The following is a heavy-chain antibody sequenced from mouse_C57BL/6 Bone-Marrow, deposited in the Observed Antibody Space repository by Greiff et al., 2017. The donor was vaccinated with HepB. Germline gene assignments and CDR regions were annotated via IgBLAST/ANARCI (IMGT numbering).Heavy chain of an antibody. D-gene: IGHD2-10*01. J-gene: IGHJ2*01. CDR3: TTPSYSRDY. V-gene: IGHV14-4*01. CDR2: IDPENGDT. CDR1: GFNIKDDY. Sequence: VQLQQSGAELVRPGASVKLSCTASGFNIKDDYMHWVKQRPEQGLEWIGWIDPENGDTEYASKFQGKATITADTSSNTAYLQLSSLTSEDTAVSYCTTPSYSRDYWGQGTTLTVSS.